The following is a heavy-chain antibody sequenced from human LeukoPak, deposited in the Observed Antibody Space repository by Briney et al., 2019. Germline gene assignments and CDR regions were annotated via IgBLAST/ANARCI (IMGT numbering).Heavy chain of an antibody. V-gene: IGHV1-8*01. CDR1: GYPFNIYD. CDR3: ASEKWVKREGVYYYYGITV. D-gene: IGHD1-26*01. Sequence: ASVKVSCKASGYPFNIYDINWVRHATGQGLEWMRWRDPNSGNTNCAQKFKGRVTMTRDTAMGTAYMELSSLTSEDTAVYYCASEKWVKREGVYYYYGITVWGQGTTVTVSS. J-gene: IGHJ6*02. CDR2: RDPNSGNT.